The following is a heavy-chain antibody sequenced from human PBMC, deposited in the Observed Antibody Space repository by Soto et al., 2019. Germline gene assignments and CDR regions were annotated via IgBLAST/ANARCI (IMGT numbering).Heavy chain of an antibody. V-gene: IGHV3-13*01. CDR1: GFTFSSYD. D-gene: IGHD3-22*01. J-gene: IGHJ5*02. CDR3: ARDVGGGTYYDSSGYYPNWFDP. CDR2: IGTAGDT. Sequence: GSLRLSCAASGFTFSSYDMHWVRQATGKGLEWVSAIGTAGDTYYPGSVKGRFTISRENAKNSLYLQMNSLRAEDTAVYYCARDVGGGTYYDSSGYYPNWFDPWGQGTLVTVSS.